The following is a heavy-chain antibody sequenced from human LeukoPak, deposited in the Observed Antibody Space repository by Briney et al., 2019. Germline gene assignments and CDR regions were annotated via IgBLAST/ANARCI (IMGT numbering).Heavy chain of an antibody. J-gene: IGHJ4*02. V-gene: IGHV3-30-3*01. CDR2: ISYDGSNK. CDR1: GFTFSSYA. CDR3: ARAAALDY. D-gene: IGHD2-2*01. Sequence: GGSLRLSCAASGFTFSSYAMHWVRQAPGKGLEWVAVISYDGSNKYYADSVKGRFTISRDNSKNTLYLQMNSLRAEDTAVYYCARAAALDYWGQGTLVTVSS.